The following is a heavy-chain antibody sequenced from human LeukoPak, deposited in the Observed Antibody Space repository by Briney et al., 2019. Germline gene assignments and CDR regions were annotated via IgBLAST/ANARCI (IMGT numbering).Heavy chain of an antibody. D-gene: IGHD6-13*01. CDR3: ARAPYSSSWFDY. CDR2: IIPIFGTA. Sequence: SVKVSCKASGGTFSSYAISWVRQAPGQGLEWMGGIIPIFGTANYAQKFQGRVTITADESTSTAYMELSSLTSEDTAVYYCARAPYSSSWFDYWGQGTLVTVSS. J-gene: IGHJ4*02. V-gene: IGHV1-69*13. CDR1: GGTFSSYA.